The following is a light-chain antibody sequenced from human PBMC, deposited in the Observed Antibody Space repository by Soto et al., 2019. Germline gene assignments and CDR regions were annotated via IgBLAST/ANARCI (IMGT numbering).Light chain of an antibody. CDR2: AAS. J-gene: IGKJ5*01. CDR3: QQSYTTPRIT. CDR1: QDIGTY. Sequence: DIQMTQSPSSLSASIGDSVIITCRASQDIGTYLNWYQHKPGKAPKHLIYAASSLQTGVPSRFTGSGSGTEFTLTIDSLQPEDFATYYCQQSYTTPRITFGQGTRLEI. V-gene: IGKV1-39*01.